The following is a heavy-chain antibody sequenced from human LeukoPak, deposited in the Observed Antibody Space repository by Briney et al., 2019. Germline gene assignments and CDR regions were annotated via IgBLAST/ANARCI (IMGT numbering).Heavy chain of an antibody. V-gene: IGHV4-30-4*08. D-gene: IGHD3-3*01. CDR2: IYYSGST. Sequence: SQTLSLTCTVSGGSISSGDYYWGWIRQPPGKGLEWIGYIYYSGSTYYNPSLKSRVTISVDTSKNQFSLKLSSVTAADTAVYYCARDVTYYDFWSGYSWFDPWGQGTLVTVSS. J-gene: IGHJ5*02. CDR3: ARDVTYYDFWSGYSWFDP. CDR1: GGSISSGDYY.